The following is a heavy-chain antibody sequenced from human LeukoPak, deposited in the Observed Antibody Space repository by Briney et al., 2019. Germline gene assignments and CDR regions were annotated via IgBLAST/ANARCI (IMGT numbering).Heavy chain of an antibody. Sequence: GGSLRLSCAAPRFTFSSYAMNWVRQAPEKGLEWVSYITNNGTTIYYADSVKGRFTISRDNAENSLYLQMNSLRAEDTAIYYCARDQWLAYYYHGMDVWGQGTTVTVSS. CDR1: RFTFSSYA. D-gene: IGHD6-19*01. V-gene: IGHV3-48*03. J-gene: IGHJ6*02. CDR2: ITNNGTTI. CDR3: ARDQWLAYYYHGMDV.